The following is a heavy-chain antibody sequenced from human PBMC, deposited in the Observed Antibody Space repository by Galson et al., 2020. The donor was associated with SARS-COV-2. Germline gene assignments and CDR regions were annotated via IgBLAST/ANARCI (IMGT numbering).Heavy chain of an antibody. V-gene: IGHV4-30-4*01. Sequence: ASETLSLTCAVSGGSISSAHSSWNWIRQAPGKGLEWIGYISYSGSTYYNSTLKSRTTISEDTSRNQFSLRLSSVTAADTAVYYCAREISDYGEARRLDSWGQGTLVTVSS. D-gene: IGHD4-17*01. CDR1: GGSISSAHSS. J-gene: IGHJ4*02. CDR2: ISYSGST. CDR3: AREISDYGEARRLDS.